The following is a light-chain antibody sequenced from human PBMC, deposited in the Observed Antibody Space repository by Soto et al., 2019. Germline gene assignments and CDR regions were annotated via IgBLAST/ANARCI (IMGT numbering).Light chain of an antibody. CDR1: QSVSSN. J-gene: IGKJ1*01. Sequence: TQSPATLSVYPGDRAPLSCRASQSVSSNLAWYQQKPGQAPRLLIYDASNRATGIPARFSGSGSGTDFTLTISILEPEDFAVYCCQQRSKRPPAFGQGTKVDIK. CDR2: DAS. CDR3: QQRSKRPPA. V-gene: IGKV3-11*01.